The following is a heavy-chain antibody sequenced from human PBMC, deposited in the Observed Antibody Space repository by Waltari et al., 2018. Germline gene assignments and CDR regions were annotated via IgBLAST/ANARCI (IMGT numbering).Heavy chain of an antibody. D-gene: IGHD3-22*01. J-gene: IGHJ6*02. CDR1: GFTVSSNY. V-gene: IGHV3-53*01. CDR3: ARWPYYYDSSGYWFNYYYGMDV. Sequence: EVQLVESGGGLIQPGGSLRLSCAASGFTVSSNYMSWVRQAPGKGLEWVSVIYSGGSTYYADSVKGRFTTSRDNSKNTLYLQRNSRRAEDTAVYYCARWPYYYDSSGYWFNYYYGMDVWGQGTTVTVSS. CDR2: IYSGGST.